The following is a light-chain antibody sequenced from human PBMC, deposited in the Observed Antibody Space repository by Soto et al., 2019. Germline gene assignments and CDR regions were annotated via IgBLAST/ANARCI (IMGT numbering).Light chain of an antibody. CDR3: QQYGPSPMYT. Sequence: DIVLTQSPGTLSLSPGERATLSCRASQSGSSNYLAWYQKKPGQAPRLLIYAASTRATGIPDRFSGSVSGTDITLTISRLEPEDFAVYYCQQYGPSPMYTFGQGTKLEIK. CDR1: QSGSSNY. J-gene: IGKJ2*01. V-gene: IGKV3-20*01. CDR2: AAS.